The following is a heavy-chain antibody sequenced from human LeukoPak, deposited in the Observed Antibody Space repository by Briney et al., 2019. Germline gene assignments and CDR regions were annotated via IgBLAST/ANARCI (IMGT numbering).Heavy chain of an antibody. V-gene: IGHV1-18*04. CDR3: ARWGSGYDSRYYFDY. Sequence: GASVKVSCKASGYTFTSYGISWVRQALGQGLEWMGWISAYNGNTNYAQKLQGRVTMTTDTSTSTAYMELRSLRSDDTAVYYCARWGSGYDSRYYFDYWGQGTLVTVSS. D-gene: IGHD5-12*01. CDR1: GYTFTSYG. J-gene: IGHJ4*02. CDR2: ISAYNGNT.